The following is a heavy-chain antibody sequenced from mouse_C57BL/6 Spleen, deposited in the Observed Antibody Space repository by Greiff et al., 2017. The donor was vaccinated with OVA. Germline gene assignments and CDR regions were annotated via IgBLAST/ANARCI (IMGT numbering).Heavy chain of an antibody. CDR1: GFTFSDFY. CDR3: ARDARGYFDV. V-gene: IGHV7-1*01. Sequence: EVKVVESGGGLVQSGRSLRLSCATSGFTFSDFYMEWVRQAPGKGLEWIAASRNKANHYTTEYSASVKGRFIVSRDTSQSILYLQMNALRAEDTAIYYCARDARGYFDVWGTGTTVTVSS. J-gene: IGHJ1*03. CDR2: SRNKANHYTT.